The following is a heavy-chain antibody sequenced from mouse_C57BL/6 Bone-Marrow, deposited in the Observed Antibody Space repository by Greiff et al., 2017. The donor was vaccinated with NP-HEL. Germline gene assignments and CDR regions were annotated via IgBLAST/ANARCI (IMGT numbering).Heavy chain of an antibody. D-gene: IGHD2-1*01. CDR2: FHPYNDDT. Sequence: VQLQQSGAELVKPGASVKMSCKASGYTFTTYPIEWMKQNHGKSLEWIGNFHPYNDDTKYNEKFKGKATLTVEKSSSTVYLELSRLTSDDSAVYDCSRGDGNQGAWFAYWGQGTLVTVSA. V-gene: IGHV1-47*01. CDR3: SRGDGNQGAWFAY. J-gene: IGHJ3*01. CDR1: GYTFTTYP.